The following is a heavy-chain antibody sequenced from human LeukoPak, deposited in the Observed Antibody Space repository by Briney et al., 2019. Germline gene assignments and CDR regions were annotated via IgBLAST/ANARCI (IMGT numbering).Heavy chain of an antibody. J-gene: IGHJ3*02. CDR1: GYTLTAYY. Sequence: GASVKVSCKASGYTLTAYYIHWVRQAPGHGLEWMGWINPNSGGTNYAQNFQGRVTMTRDTSISTDYMDLSRLRSDDTAVYYCARVLHPAGLDIWGQGTMVTVSS. V-gene: IGHV1-2*02. CDR2: INPNSGGT. CDR3: ARVLHPAGLDI.